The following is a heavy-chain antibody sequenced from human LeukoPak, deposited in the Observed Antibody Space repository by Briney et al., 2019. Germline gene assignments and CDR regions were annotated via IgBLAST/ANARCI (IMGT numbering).Heavy chain of an antibody. CDR1: GDSISSYY. CDR3: ARDRSVKGYYYYGMDV. CDR2: ISYSGRT. D-gene: IGHD6-6*01. V-gene: IGHV4-59*01. Sequence: PSETLSLTCTVSGDSISSYYWSWIRQPPGKGLEWIWYISYSGRTNYNPSLESRVTISVDTSKNQFSLKLSSVTAADTAMYYCARDRSVKGYYYYGMDVWGQGTTVTVSS. J-gene: IGHJ6*02.